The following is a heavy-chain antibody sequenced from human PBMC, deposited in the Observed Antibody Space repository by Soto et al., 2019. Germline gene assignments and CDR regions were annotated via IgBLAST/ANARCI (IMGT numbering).Heavy chain of an antibody. CDR2: IVVGSGNT. Sequence: GASVKVSCKASGFTFTSSAVQWVRQARGQRLEWIGWIVVGSGNTNYAQKFQERVTITRDMSTSTAYMELSSLRSEDTAVYYCAAVPDRGPGIAAAVFDSRGQGTLVTVSS. D-gene: IGHD6-13*01. CDR1: GFTFTSSA. CDR3: AAVPDRGPGIAAAVFDS. J-gene: IGHJ5*01. V-gene: IGHV1-58*01.